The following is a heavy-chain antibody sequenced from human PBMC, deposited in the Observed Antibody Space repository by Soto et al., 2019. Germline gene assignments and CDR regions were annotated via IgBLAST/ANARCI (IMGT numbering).Heavy chain of an antibody. D-gene: IGHD2-15*01. CDR1: GYTFTSYG. V-gene: IGHV1-18*01. CDR2: ISAYNGNT. J-gene: IGHJ6*03. Sequence: QVQLVQSGAEVKKPGASVKVSCKASGYTFTSYGITWVRQAPGQGLEWMGWISAYNGNTNYAQKLQGRVTMTTDKSTSTAYMELRSVRSDHTAVYYCARSFPHCSGGSCLNYYCDYYMDVWVKGSTVTVSS. CDR3: ARSFPHCSGGSCLNYYCDYYMDV.